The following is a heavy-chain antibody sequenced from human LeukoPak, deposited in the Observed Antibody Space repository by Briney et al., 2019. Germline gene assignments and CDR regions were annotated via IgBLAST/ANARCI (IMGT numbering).Heavy chain of an antibody. V-gene: IGHV3-23*01. CDR3: AKDRTVGASYWYFDL. CDR2: ISSGSGDNT. D-gene: IGHD1-26*01. CDR1: GLIFSDA. Sequence: GGSLRLSCAASGLIFSDAWMGWVRQAPGKGLEWVSGISSGSGDNTYYADSVKGRFTIFRDSSKNTLFLHMNTLRAEDTAIYYCAKDRTVGASYWYFDLWGRGTLVTVSS. J-gene: IGHJ2*01.